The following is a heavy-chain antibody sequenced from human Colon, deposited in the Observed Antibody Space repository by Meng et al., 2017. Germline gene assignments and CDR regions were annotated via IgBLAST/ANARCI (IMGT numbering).Heavy chain of an antibody. J-gene: IGHJ4*02. Sequence: SETLSLTCTVSGGSVSSGSYYWSWIRQPPGKELEWIGYIYYSGSTNYNPSLKSRVTISVDTSKNQFSLKLSSVTAADTAVYYCARDIRYNGYGCYIDYWGQGTLVTVSS. CDR3: ARDIRYNGYGCYIDY. V-gene: IGHV4-61*01. CDR2: IYYSGST. D-gene: IGHD5-12*01. CDR1: GGSVSSGSYY.